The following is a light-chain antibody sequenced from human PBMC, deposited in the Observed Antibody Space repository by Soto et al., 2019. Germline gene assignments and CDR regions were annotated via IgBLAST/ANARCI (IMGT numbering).Light chain of an antibody. CDR2: DVN. CDR3: SSKTGSNTLV. Sequence: QSALTQPPSASGSPGQSVTISCTGTSSDVGGYNYVSWYQQHPGKAPKLVIYDVNKRPSGVPGRFSGSKSGNTASLTVSGLQAEDEADYYCSSKTGSNTLVFGGGTQLTVL. V-gene: IGLV2-8*01. CDR1: SSDVGGYNY. J-gene: IGLJ2*01.